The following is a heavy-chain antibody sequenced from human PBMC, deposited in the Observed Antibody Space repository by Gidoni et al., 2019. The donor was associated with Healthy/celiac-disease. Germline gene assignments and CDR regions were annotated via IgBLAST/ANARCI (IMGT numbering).Heavy chain of an antibody. CDR1: GGSISSSSYY. V-gene: IGHV4-39*01. D-gene: IGHD2-21*01. Sequence: QLQLQESGPGLVKPSATLSLTCTVSGGSISSSSYYWGWIRQPPGKGLEWIGSIYYSGSTYYNPSLKSRVTISVDTSKNQFSLKLSSVTAADTAVYYCARVIRVTWLGAFDIWGQGTMVTVSS. J-gene: IGHJ3*02. CDR3: ARVIRVTWLGAFDI. CDR2: IYYSGST.